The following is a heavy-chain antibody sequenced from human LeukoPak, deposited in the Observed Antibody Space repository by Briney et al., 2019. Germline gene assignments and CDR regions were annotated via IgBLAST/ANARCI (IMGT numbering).Heavy chain of an antibody. CDR1: GGSISSSSYY. Sequence: SETLSLTCIVSGGSISSSSYYWGWIRQPPGKGLEWIGSIYYSGSTYYNPSLKSRVTISVDTSKNQFSLKLSSVTAADTAVYYCARDRITMVRGVIRPAFSADYWGQGTLVTVSS. D-gene: IGHD3-10*01. J-gene: IGHJ4*02. V-gene: IGHV4-39*07. CDR2: IYYSGST. CDR3: ARDRITMVRGVIRPAFSADY.